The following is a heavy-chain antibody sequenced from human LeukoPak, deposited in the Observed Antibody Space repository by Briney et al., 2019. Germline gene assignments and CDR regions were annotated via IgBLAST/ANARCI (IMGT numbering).Heavy chain of an antibody. V-gene: IGHV4-61*02. CDR1: GGSISSGSYY. CDR2: IYTSGST. Sequence: SETLSLTCTVSGGSISSGSYYWSWIRQPAGKGLEWIGRIYTSGSTNYNPSLKSRVTISVDTSKNQFSLKLSSVTAADTAVYYCAREGSPPILRYFDWLPYNWFDPWGQGTLVTVSS. J-gene: IGHJ5*02. D-gene: IGHD3-9*01. CDR3: AREGSPPILRYFDWLPYNWFDP.